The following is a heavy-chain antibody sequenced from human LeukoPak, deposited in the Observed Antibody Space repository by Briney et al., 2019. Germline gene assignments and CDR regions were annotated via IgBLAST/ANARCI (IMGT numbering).Heavy chain of an antibody. V-gene: IGHV3-74*01. D-gene: IGHD6-13*01. CDR1: GFTFSSYW. J-gene: IGHJ4*02. CDR3: ARDIREIAAAGTSDY. Sequence: GGSLRLSCAASGFTFSSYWTHWVRQAPGKGLVWVSRINSDGSSTSYADSVKGRFTISRDNAKNTLYLQMNRLRAEDTALYYCARDIREIAAAGTSDYWGQGTLVTVSS. CDR2: INSDGSST.